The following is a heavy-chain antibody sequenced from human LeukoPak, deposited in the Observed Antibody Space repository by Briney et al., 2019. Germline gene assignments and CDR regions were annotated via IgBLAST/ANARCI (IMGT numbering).Heavy chain of an antibody. CDR3: ARSTSSEYDIYHFDY. D-gene: IGHD3-9*01. CDR2: ISANGGST. CDR1: EFNFSRYA. J-gene: IGHJ4*02. Sequence: VGYLRLSCAASEFNFSRYAMYSVRPGPGKWLDWVSGISANGGSTYYADSVKGRFTVSKDNSKNTLYRQMNSLRAEDTAVYYCARSTSSEYDIYHFDYWGQGTLVTVSS. V-gene: IGHV3-23*01.